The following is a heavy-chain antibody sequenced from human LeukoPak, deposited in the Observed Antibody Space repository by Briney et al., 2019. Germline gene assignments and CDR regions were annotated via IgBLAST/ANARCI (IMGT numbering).Heavy chain of an antibody. D-gene: IGHD3-22*01. J-gene: IGHJ4*02. CDR3: TRGQWLPVFDF. CDR2: IYHSGST. CDR1: GGFNTHYY. V-gene: IGHV4-59*01. Sequence: TSETLSLTCSVSGGFNTHYYWSWIRQPPGKGLEWIGYIYHSGSTNYNPSPKSRVTISVDTSKNHFSLKLSSVTAADTAVYYCTRGQWLPVFDFWGQGTLVTVSS.